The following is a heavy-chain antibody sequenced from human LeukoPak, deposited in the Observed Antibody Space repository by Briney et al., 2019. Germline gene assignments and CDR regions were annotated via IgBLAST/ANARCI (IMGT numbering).Heavy chain of an antibody. CDR2: ISVSGGST. Sequence: PGGSLRLSCAASGFTISSYAMSWGRQAPAQGQEWVSAISVSGGSTYYADSVKGRFTISRDNSKNTLYLQMNSLRAEDTAVYYCAKAVVCGGSGYSAPLWLNWGQGTLVTVSS. V-gene: IGHV3-23*01. CDR1: GFTISSYA. J-gene: IGHJ4*02. CDR3: AKAVVCGGSGYSAPLWLN. D-gene: IGHD2-15*01.